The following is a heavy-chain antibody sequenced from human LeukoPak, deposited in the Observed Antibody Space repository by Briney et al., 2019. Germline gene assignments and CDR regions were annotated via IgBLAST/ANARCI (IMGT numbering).Heavy chain of an antibody. D-gene: IGHD2-2*01. CDR3: AKGVVVVPAAPRVAFDI. V-gene: IGHV3-7*03. CDR1: GFTFSSYW. CDR2: IKQDGSEK. Sequence: GGSLRLSCAASGFTFSSYWMSWVRQAPGKGLEWVANIKQDGSEKYYVDSVKGRFTISRDNAKNSLYLQMNSLRAEDTAVYYCAKGVVVVPAAPRVAFDIWGQGTMVTVSS. J-gene: IGHJ3*02.